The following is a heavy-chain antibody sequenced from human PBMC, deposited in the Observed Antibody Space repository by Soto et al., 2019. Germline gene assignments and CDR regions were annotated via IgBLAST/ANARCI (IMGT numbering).Heavy chain of an antibody. CDR1: GGSITVYY. D-gene: IGHD2-15*01. CDR2: IHYNGKT. J-gene: IGHJ4*02. Sequence: LXLTFTVSGGSITVYYWSWIRQPPGKGLEWIGYIHYNGKTNQNPSLKSRVTISLDTSKNQFSLKLSSVTAADTAVYYCARGLVVATTPFDYWGQGTLVTVSS. CDR3: ARGLVVATTPFDY. V-gene: IGHV4-59*01.